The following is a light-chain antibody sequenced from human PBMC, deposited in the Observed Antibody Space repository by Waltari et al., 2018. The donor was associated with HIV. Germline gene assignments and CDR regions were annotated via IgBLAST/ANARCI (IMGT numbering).Light chain of an antibody. V-gene: IGLV2-8*01. CDR2: QVT. CDR3: SSYACSNNLV. J-gene: IGLJ2*01. CDR1: SSDVGGYNF. Sequence: QSALTQPPSASGSPGQSVTIPCTGTSSDVGGYNFVSWYQQHPGKAPKLMIFQVTKRPAVVPARCSGPKSGNTASLTVSGLQAYDESDYYCSSYACSNNLVFGGGTKLTVL.